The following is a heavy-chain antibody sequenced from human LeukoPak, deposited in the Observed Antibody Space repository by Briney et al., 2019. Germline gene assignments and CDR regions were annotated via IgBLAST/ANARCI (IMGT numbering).Heavy chain of an antibody. Sequence: SETLSLTCAVYGGSFSGYYWSWIRQPPGKGLEWIGEINHSGSTNYNPSLKSRVTISVDTSKNQFSLKLSSVTAADTAVYYCAGQPPTYYQDSSGYHAYYYFMDVWGTGTAVTISS. CDR1: GGSFSGYY. V-gene: IGHV4-34*01. CDR2: INHSGST. J-gene: IGHJ6*03. D-gene: IGHD3-22*01. CDR3: AGQPPTYYQDSSGYHAYYYFMDV.